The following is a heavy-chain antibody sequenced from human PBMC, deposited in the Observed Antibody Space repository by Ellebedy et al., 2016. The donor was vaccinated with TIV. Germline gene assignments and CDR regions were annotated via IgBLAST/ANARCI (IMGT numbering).Heavy chain of an antibody. J-gene: IGHJ6*02. Sequence: ASVKVSXXASGYTFTSYYMHWVRQAPGQGLEWMGIINPSGGSTSYAQKFQGRVTMTRDTSTSTVYMELSSLRSEDTAVYYCARGKLRITMVRGVYGMDVWGQGTTVTVSS. CDR3: ARGKLRITMVRGVYGMDV. D-gene: IGHD3-10*01. CDR2: INPSGGST. CDR1: GYTFTSYY. V-gene: IGHV1-46*01.